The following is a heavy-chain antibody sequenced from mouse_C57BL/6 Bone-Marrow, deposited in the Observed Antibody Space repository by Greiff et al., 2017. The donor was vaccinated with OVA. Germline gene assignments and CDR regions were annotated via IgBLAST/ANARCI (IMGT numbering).Heavy chain of an antibody. Sequence: VQLQQPGAELVKPGASVKMSCKASGYTFTSYWITWVKQRPGQGLEWIGDIYPGSGSTNYNEKFKSKATLTVDTSSSTAYMQLSSLTSEDSAVYYCARSPANFYYFDYWGQGTTLTVSS. V-gene: IGHV1-55*01. CDR1: GYTFTSYW. CDR3: ARSPANFYYFDY. J-gene: IGHJ2*01. CDR2: IYPGSGST. D-gene: IGHD4-1*01.